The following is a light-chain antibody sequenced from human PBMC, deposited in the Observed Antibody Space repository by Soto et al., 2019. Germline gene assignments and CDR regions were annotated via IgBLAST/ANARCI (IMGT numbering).Light chain of an antibody. V-gene: IGKV3-20*01. CDR3: QQYGSSPPYT. CDR1: QSVISTY. J-gene: IGKJ2*01. Sequence: EIVLTQSPGTLSLSPGERATLSCRASQSVISTYLAWYQQKPGQAPRLLIYGTSSRPTGIPDRFNGSGSGTDFTLTISRLEPEDSAVYYCQQYGSSPPYTFGQGTQVDIK. CDR2: GTS.